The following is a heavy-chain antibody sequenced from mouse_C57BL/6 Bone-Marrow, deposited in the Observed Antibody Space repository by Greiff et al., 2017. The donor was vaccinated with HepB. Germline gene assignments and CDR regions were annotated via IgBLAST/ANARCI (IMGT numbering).Heavy chain of an antibody. CDR3: ARFITTVVATYYYAMDY. D-gene: IGHD1-1*01. V-gene: IGHV1-18*01. CDR1: GYTFTDYN. Sequence: EVQLQQSGPELVKPGASVKIPCKASGYTFTDYNMDWVKQSHGKSLEWIGDINPNNGGTIYNQKFKGKATLTVDKSSSTAYMELRSLTSEDTAVYYCARFITTVVATYYYAMDYWGRGTSVTVSS. CDR2: INPNNGGT. J-gene: IGHJ4*01.